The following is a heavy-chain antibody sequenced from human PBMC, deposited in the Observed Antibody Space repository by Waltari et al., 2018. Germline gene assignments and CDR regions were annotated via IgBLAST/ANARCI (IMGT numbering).Heavy chain of an antibody. CDR2: ILYDGINK. CDR3: ARVGLTTVTTIDY. J-gene: IGHJ4*02. Sequence: QVQLVECGGGGGQPGSSLRLTCAAPSFPVRTSVTPWVRPAPGKGLEWVAVILYDGINKYYADSVKGRFTISRDNSKNTLYLQMNSLRAEDTAVYYCARVGLTTVTTIDYWGQGTLVTVSS. D-gene: IGHD4-17*01. V-gene: IGHV3-33*01. CDR1: SFPVRTSV.